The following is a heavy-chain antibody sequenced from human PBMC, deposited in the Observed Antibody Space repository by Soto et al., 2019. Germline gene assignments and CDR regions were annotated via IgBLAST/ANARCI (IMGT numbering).Heavy chain of an antibody. J-gene: IGHJ6*02. CDR2: ITPIFGPA. CDR3: ATGSFTSTGGRIGYHYNAMDV. Sequence: SVKVSCKSSGGTFSSHSINWVRQAPGQGLEWMGGITPIFGPANFAKNFQGRVTITADESTTTAYMELSSLTSEDTAVYYCATGSFTSTGGRIGYHYNAMDVWGQGTTVTVSS. CDR1: GGTFSSHS. V-gene: IGHV1-69*13. D-gene: IGHD1-1*01.